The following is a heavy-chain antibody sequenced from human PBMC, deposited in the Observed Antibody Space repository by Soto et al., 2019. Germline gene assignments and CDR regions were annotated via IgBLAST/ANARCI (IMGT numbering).Heavy chain of an antibody. CDR1: GFTVSSNY. V-gene: IGHV3-66*01. Sequence: EVQLVESGGGLVQPGGSLRLSCAASGFTVSSNYMSWVRQAPGKGLEWVSVIYSGGTTYYADSVKGRFTISRDNSKNTLYLQMNSPRAEDTAVYYCDSAVAGTFHWGQGTLVTVSS. J-gene: IGHJ4*02. D-gene: IGHD6-19*01. CDR2: IYSGGTT. CDR3: DSAVAGTFH.